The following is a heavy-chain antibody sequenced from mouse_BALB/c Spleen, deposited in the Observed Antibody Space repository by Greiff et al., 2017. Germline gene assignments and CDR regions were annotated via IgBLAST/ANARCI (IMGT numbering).Heavy chain of an antibody. CDR2: ISSGGGST. D-gene: IGHD2-1*01. J-gene: IGHJ4*01. CDR1: GFAFSSYD. V-gene: IGHV5-12-1*01. CDR3: ARHNGNYGGYAMDY. Sequence: DVKLVESGGGLVKPGGSLKLSCAASGFAFSSYDMSWVRQTPEKRLEWVAYISSGGGSTYYPDTVKGRFTISRDNAKNTLYLQMSSLKSEDTAMYYCARHNGNYGGYAMDYWGQGTSVTVSS.